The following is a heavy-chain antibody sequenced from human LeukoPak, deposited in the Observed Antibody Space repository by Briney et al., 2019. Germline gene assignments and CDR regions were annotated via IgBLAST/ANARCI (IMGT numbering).Heavy chain of an antibody. CDR2: INPNSGGT. CDR3: ARDPTYYYDSSGYSWDY. J-gene: IGHJ4*02. V-gene: IGHV1-2*02. D-gene: IGHD3-22*01. CDR1: GYTFTGYY. Sequence: ASVKVSCKASGYTFTGYYMHWVRQAPGQGLEWVGWINPNSGGTNYAQKFQGRVTMTRDTSISTAYMELSRLRSDDTAVYYCARDPTYYYDSSGYSWDYWGQGTLVTVSS.